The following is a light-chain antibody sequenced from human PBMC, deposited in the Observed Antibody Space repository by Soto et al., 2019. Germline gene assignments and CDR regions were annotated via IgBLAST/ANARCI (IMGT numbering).Light chain of an antibody. CDR1: QSVSSNY. Sequence: EIVLTQSPGTLSLSPGARAPLSCGASQSVSSNYLAWYQQKPGLAPRLLIYRASSRATGIPDRFSGSGSGTDFTLTISRLEPEDFAIYYCQQRNTWPITFGQGTRLEIK. V-gene: IGKV3D-20*02. CDR2: RAS. J-gene: IGKJ5*01. CDR3: QQRNTWPIT.